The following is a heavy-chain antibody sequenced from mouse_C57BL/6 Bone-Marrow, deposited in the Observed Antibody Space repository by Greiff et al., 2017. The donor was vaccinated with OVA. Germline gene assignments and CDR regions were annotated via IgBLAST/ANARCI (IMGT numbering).Heavy chain of an antibody. Sequence: EVKLVESGGDLVKPGGSLKLSCAASGFTFSSYGMSWVRQTPDKRLEWVATISSGSSYTYYPDSVKGRFTISRDNAKNTLYLQMNSLKSEDTAMYCCARHRDYGSFFDYWGQGTTLTVSS. CDR2: ISSGSSYT. CDR1: GFTFSSYG. D-gene: IGHD1-1*01. J-gene: IGHJ2*01. V-gene: IGHV5-6*01. CDR3: ARHRDYGSFFDY.